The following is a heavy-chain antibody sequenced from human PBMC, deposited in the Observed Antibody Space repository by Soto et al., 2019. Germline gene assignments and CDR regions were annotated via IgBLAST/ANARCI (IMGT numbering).Heavy chain of an antibody. CDR3: VGGSLLH. J-gene: IGHJ4*02. CDR2: ISHNVSIQ. CDR1: GFTSTKYW. Sequence: GGSLRLSCAASGFTSTKYWMSWVRQAPGKGLEWVTMISHNVSIQFYADSVKGRFTISRDNSKDTLYLQMNSLTPADTAVYYCVGGSLLHWGQGTPVTVSS. V-gene: IGHV3-30*03.